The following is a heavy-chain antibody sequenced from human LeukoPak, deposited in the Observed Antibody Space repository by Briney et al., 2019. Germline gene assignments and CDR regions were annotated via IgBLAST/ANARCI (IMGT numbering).Heavy chain of an antibody. Sequence: SETLSLTCTVSGGSISSYYWSWIRQPPGKGLEWIGYIYYSGSTNYNPSLKSRVTISVDTSKNQFSLKLSSVTAADTAVYYCARRGGSGRYDWFDPWGQGTLVTVSS. V-gene: IGHV4-59*01. J-gene: IGHJ5*02. D-gene: IGHD3-10*01. CDR2: IYYSGST. CDR1: GGSISSYY. CDR3: ARRGGSGRYDWFDP.